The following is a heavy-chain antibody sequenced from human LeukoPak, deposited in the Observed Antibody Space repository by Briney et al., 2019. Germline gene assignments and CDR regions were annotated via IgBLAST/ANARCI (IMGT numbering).Heavy chain of an antibody. J-gene: IGHJ4*02. CDR1: GFTFSSYG. D-gene: IGHD6-19*01. Sequence: PGGSLRLSCAASGFTFSSYGMHWVRQAPGKGLEWVAVIWYDGSNKYYADSVKGRFTISRGNSKNTLFLQMKSLRAEDTAVYYCAKDGDAYSSGWYDYWGQGTLVTVSS. CDR2: IWYDGSNK. CDR3: AKDGDAYSSGWYDY. V-gene: IGHV3-33*06.